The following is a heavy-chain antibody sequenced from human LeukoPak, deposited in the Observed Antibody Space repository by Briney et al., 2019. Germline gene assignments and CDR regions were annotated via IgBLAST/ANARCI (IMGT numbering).Heavy chain of an antibody. J-gene: IGHJ6*03. CDR2: INPNSGRT. V-gene: IGHV1-2*02. CDR1: GYTFTGYY. CDR3: ARAKDYGDYGVNYYYMDV. D-gene: IGHD4-17*01. Sequence: ASVKVSCEASGYTFTGYYMHWVRQAPGQGLEWMGWINPNSGRTNYAQKFQGRVTMTGDTSISTAYMELTRLTSDDTALYYCARAKDYGDYGVNYYYMDVWGKGTTVTVSS.